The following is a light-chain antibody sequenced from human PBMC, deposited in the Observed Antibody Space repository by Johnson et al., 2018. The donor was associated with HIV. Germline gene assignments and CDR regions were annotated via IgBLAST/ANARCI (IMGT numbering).Light chain of an antibody. CDR3: GTWDDSLSTGGV. Sequence: QSVLTQPPSVSAAPGQKVTISCSGSSSNIGNNYVSWYHQLPGTAPKLLIYENNKRPPGIPDRFSGSKSGTSAPLGITGFPPGDEADYYCGTWDDSLSTGGVFGAGTKVTVL. CDR2: ENN. J-gene: IGLJ1*01. V-gene: IGLV1-51*02. CDR1: SSNIGNNY.